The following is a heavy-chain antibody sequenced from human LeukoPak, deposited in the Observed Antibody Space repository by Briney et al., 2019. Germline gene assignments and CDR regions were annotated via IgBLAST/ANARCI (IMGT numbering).Heavy chain of an antibody. CDR2: INPNSGGT. CDR3: ARGPPAIKGIAVAGRDIYYYYYMDV. D-gene: IGHD6-19*01. V-gene: IGHV1-2*02. J-gene: IGHJ6*03. CDR1: GYTFTGYY. Sequence: ASVKVPCKAFGYTFTGYYMHWVRQAPGQGLEWMGWINPNSGGTNYARKFQGRVTMTRDTSISTAYMELSRLRSDDTAVYYCARGPPAIKGIAVAGRDIYYYYYMDVWGKGTTVTVSS.